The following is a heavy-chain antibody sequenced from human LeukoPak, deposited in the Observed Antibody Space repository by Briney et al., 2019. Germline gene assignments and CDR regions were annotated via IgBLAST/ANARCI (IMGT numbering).Heavy chain of an antibody. CDR3: TRGYCSSTSCHHFDY. Sequence: GGSLRLSCAASGFTFSSYEVNWVRQAPGKGLEWVSYISSSGSTIYYADSVKGRFTISRDNAKNSLYLQMNSLRAEDTAVYYCTRGYCSSTSCHHFDYWGQGTLVTVSS. D-gene: IGHD2-2*01. J-gene: IGHJ4*02. CDR2: ISSSGSTI. CDR1: GFTFSSYE. V-gene: IGHV3-48*03.